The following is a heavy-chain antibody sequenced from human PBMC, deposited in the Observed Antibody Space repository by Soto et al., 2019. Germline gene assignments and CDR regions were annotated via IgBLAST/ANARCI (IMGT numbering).Heavy chain of an antibody. CDR1: GFTFSSYS. Sequence: GGSLRLSCAASGFTFSSYSMNWVRQAPGKGLEWVSSISSSSSYIYYADSVKGRFTISRDSAKNSLYLQMNSLRAEDTAVYYCARRARPDFYYMDVWGKGTTVTVSS. CDR3: ARRARPDFYYMDV. D-gene: IGHD6-6*01. CDR2: ISSSSSYI. J-gene: IGHJ6*03. V-gene: IGHV3-21*01.